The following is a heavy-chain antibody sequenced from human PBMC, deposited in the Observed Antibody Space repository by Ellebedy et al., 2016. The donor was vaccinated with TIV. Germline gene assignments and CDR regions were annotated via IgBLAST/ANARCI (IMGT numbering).Heavy chain of an antibody. V-gene: IGHV1-18*04. J-gene: IGHJ6*02. CDR3: ARARVGVILGGMDV. CDR1: GYTFTGYY. Sequence: ASVKVSCKASGYTFTGYYMHWVRQAPGRGLEWMGWISAYNGNTNYAQKLQGRVTMTTDTSTSTAYMELRSLRSDDTAVYYCARARVGVILGGMDVWGQGTTVTVSS. CDR2: ISAYNGNT. D-gene: IGHD3-22*01.